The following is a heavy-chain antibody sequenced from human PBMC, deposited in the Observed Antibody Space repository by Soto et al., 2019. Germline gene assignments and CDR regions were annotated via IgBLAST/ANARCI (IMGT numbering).Heavy chain of an antibody. J-gene: IGHJ3*02. CDR1: GYTFTNNG. Sequence: QVQLVQSGTEVKKPWASVKVSCKTSGYTFTNNGLNWVRHAPGQGLAWMGWINPYNANTNYAQKLQGRVAMTTDTSTTTAYMDLRSLTSDGKAVYYCARDLVAGIWGDAFDIWGPGTVVTVSS. CDR3: ARDLVAGIWGDAFDI. V-gene: IGHV1-18*04. D-gene: IGHD3-16*01. CDR2: INPYNANT.